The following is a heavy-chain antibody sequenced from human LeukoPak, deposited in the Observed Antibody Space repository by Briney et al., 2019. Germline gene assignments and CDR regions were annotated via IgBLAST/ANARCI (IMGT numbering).Heavy chain of an antibody. Sequence: PGRSLRLSCAASGFTFDDYAMHWVRQAPGKGLEWVSGISWNSGSIGYADSVKGRFTISRDNAKNSLYLQMNSLRAEDTALYYCAKDISERWYDSSGYFDYWGQGTLVTVSS. J-gene: IGHJ4*02. CDR2: ISWNSGSI. V-gene: IGHV3-9*01. D-gene: IGHD3-22*01. CDR1: GFTFDDYA. CDR3: AKDISERWYDSSGYFDY.